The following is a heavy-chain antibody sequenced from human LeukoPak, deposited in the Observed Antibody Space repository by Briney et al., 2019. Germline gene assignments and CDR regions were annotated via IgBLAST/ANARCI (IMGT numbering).Heavy chain of an antibody. J-gene: IGHJ4*02. CDR2: ISSSGSTI. CDR1: GFTFSDYY. V-gene: IGHV3-11*01. Sequence: GGSLRLSCAASGFTFSDYYMSWIRQAPGKGLEWVSYISSSGSTIYYADSVKGRFTISRDNAKNSLYLQMNSLRAEDTAVYYCARVATIQKSYYFDYWXQGTLVTVSS. D-gene: IGHD2-2*02. CDR3: ARVATIQKSYYFDY.